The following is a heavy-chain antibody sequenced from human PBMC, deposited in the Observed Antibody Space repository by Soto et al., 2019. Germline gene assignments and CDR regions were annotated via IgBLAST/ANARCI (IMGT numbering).Heavy chain of an antibody. J-gene: IGHJ2*01. CDR2: ISYDGSNK. V-gene: IGHV3-30-3*01. D-gene: IGHD2-15*01. CDR1: GFTFSSYA. Sequence: QVQLVESGGGVVQPGRSLRLYWAASGFTFSSYAMHWVRQAPGKGLEWVAVISYDGSNKYYADSVKGRFTISRDNSKNTLYLQMNSLRAEDTAVYYCARDFDIVVVVAATDPGWYFDLWGRGTLVTVSS. CDR3: ARDFDIVVVVAATDPGWYFDL.